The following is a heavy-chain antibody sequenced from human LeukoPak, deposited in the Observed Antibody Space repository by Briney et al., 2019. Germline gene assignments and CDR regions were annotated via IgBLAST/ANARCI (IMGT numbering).Heavy chain of an antibody. CDR3: ALTGGGVGDY. V-gene: IGHV3-23*01. D-gene: IGHD1-26*01. J-gene: IGHJ4*02. Sequence: GGSLRLSCAASGFTFSSYAMTWVRQAPGKGLEWVSTISGSGGTTYYADSVKGRFTISRDNSKNTLYLQMNSLRAEDTAVYYCALTGGGVGDYWGQGTLVTVSS. CDR2: ISGSGGTT. CDR1: GFTFSSYA.